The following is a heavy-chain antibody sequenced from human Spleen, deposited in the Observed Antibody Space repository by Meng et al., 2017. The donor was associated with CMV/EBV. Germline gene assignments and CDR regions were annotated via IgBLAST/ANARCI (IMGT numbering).Heavy chain of an antibody. CDR1: GGSFSGYY. D-gene: IGHD3-3*01. J-gene: IGHJ4*02. Sequence: DGGSFSGYYWRWIRQPPGKGLEWIGEINHSGSTNYNPSLRGRVTISADTAKNQFSLKVRSVTAADTAVYCCARVYYDFWSGYYCFDYWGQGTLVTVSS. CDR2: INHSGST. V-gene: IGHV4-34*01. CDR3: ARVYYDFWSGYYCFDY.